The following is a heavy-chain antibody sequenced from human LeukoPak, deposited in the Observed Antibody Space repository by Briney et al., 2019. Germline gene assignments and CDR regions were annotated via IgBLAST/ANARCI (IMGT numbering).Heavy chain of an antibody. V-gene: IGHV1-18*01. J-gene: IGHJ5*02. CDR3: ARDSDIVVVPAGSFDP. CDR2: ISAYNGNT. CDR1: GYTFTSYG. Sequence: ASVKVSCKASGYTFTSYGISWVRQAPGQGLEWMGWISAYNGNTNYAQELQGRVTMTTDTSTSTAYMELRSLRSDDTAVYYCARDSDIVVVPAGSFDPWGQGTLVTVSS. D-gene: IGHD2-2*01.